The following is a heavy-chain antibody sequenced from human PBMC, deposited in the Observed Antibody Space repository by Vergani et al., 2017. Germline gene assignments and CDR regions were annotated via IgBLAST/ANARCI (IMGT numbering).Heavy chain of an antibody. CDR1: FDSIRNLY. J-gene: IGHJ4*02. CDR3: ASDTHSGQRACR. V-gene: IGHV4-59*11. CDR2: IHYSENT. D-gene: IGHD1-26*01. Sequence: QVQLQESGPGLVKSSETLSLTCSVSFDSIRNLYCNWIRQPPGKGLEWIGSIHYSENTNYNPSLKTRVTISVDTSKNQFSLTLTSVTAADTAVDYCASDTHSGQRACRWGQGILVTVTS.